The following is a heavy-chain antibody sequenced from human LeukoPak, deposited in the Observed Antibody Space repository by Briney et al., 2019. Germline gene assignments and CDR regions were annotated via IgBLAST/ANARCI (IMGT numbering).Heavy chain of an antibody. J-gene: IGHJ6*02. D-gene: IGHD1-26*01. CDR3: ARLDRGATSGGYYYYGMDV. V-gene: IGHV5-51*01. CDR1: GYSFTSYW. Sequence: GGSLRLSCKGSGYSFTSYWISWVRQMPGKGLEWMGIIYAGDSDTRYSPSFQGQVTISADKSISTAYLQWSSLKASDTAMYYCARLDRGATSGGYYYYGMDVWGQGTTVTVSS. CDR2: IYAGDSDT.